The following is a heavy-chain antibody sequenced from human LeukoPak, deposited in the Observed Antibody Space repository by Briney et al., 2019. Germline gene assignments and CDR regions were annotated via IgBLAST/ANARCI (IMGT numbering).Heavy chain of an antibody. Sequence: ASVKVSCKASGYTFTIYDINWVRQATGQGLEWMGWMNPNSGNTGYAQKFQGRVTMTRNTSISTAYMELSSLRSEDTAVYYCARVGGSYYKLSYYMDVWGKGTTVTVSS. CDR3: ARVGGSYYKLSYYMDV. CDR1: GYTFTIYD. CDR2: MNPNSGNT. J-gene: IGHJ6*03. D-gene: IGHD1-26*01. V-gene: IGHV1-8*01.